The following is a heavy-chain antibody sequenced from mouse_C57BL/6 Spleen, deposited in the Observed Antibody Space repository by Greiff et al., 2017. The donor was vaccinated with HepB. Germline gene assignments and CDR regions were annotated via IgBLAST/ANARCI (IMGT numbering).Heavy chain of an antibody. CDR3: ARDDYDYAGFAY. Sequence: EVKLVESGGGLVQSGRSLRLSCATSGFTFSDFYMEWVRQAPGKGLEWIAASRNKANDYTTEYSASVKGRFIVSRDTSQSILYLQMNALRAEDTAIYYCARDDYDYAGFAYWGQGTLVTVSA. V-gene: IGHV7-1*01. J-gene: IGHJ3*01. D-gene: IGHD2-4*01. CDR1: GFTFSDFY. CDR2: SRNKANDYTT.